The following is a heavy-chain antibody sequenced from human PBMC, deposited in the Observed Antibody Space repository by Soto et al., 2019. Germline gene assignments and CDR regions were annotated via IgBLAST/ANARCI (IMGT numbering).Heavy chain of an antibody. J-gene: IGHJ4*02. CDR3: AMLTYGDPVDY. V-gene: IGHV3-23*01. CDR2: VSGSGGST. Sequence: EVQLLESGGGLVQPGGSLRLSCAASGFTFSKYAMNWVRQAPGKGLEWVSTVSGSGGSTSYADSVKGRFTISRDNSENTLYLQMNSLRAEDTAVYYCAMLTYGDPVDYWGQGTLVTVSS. CDR1: GFTFSKYA. D-gene: IGHD4-17*01.